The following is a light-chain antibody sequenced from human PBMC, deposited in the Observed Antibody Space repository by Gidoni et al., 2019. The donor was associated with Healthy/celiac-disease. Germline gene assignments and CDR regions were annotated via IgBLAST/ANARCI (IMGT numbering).Light chain of an antibody. V-gene: IGKV3-20*01. J-gene: IGKJ4*01. CDR2: GAS. CDR1: QSVSSSY. CDR3: QQYGSSIPLT. Sequence: IVLTQSPGTLSLSPGERATLSCMASQSVSSSYLARYQQKPVQAPRLLIYGASSRATGIPEKFSGSGSGTEFTITISRLEPEDFAVYYCQQYGSSIPLTFGGGTKVEIK.